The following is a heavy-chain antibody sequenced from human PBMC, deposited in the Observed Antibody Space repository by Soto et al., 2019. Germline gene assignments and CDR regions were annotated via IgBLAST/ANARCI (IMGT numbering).Heavy chain of an antibody. CDR3: ARDSDVVVNISGYLDS. D-gene: IGHD3-22*01. CDR1: GFTFISYG. CDR2: IWYDGSNK. Sequence: SLRLSCAASGFTFISYGMHWVRHAPGKWLEWVAVIWYDGSNKYYADSVKGRFTISRDNSKNTLYLQMNSLRAEDTAVYYCARDSDVVVNISGYLDSWGQGTLVTV. J-gene: IGHJ4*02. V-gene: IGHV3-33*01.